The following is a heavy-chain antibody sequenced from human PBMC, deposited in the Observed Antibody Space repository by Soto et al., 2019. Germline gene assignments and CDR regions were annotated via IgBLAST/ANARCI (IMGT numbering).Heavy chain of an antibody. Sequence: XVSLRLSCAASGFTFSSYAMNWVRQAPGKGLEWVSTIGGRGGGTYYADSVKGRFTISRDNSKNTLYLQMRSLRGEDTAVYYCVKAPLFRGVIIQHFDSWGQGTLVTVSS. CDR3: VKAPLFRGVIIQHFDS. CDR2: IGGRGGGT. J-gene: IGHJ4*02. V-gene: IGHV3-23*01. D-gene: IGHD3-10*01. CDR1: GFTFSSYA.